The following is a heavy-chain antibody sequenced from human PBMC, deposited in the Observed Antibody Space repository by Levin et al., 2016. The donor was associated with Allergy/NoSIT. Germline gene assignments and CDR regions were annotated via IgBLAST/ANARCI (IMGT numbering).Heavy chain of an antibody. Sequence: VRQAPGKGLEWVSSISSSSSYIYYADSVKGRFTISRDNAKNSLYLQMNSLRAEDTAVYYCARVPLSVDSSGYYYFVGLDYWGQGTLVTVSS. CDR2: ISSSSSYI. J-gene: IGHJ4*02. CDR3: ARVPLSVDSSGYYYFVGLDY. D-gene: IGHD3-22*01. V-gene: IGHV3-21*04.